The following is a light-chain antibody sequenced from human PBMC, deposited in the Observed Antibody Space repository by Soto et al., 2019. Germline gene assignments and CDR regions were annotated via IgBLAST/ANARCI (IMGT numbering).Light chain of an antibody. V-gene: IGKV3-15*01. CDR2: GAS. CDR3: QQYDNWLMYA. J-gene: IGKJ2*01. CDR1: QSVSGK. Sequence: EIVMTQSPATLSVSPGERATLSCRASQSVSGKLAWYQQKPGQAPRLIIYGASTRAPGIPARFSGRGSGTQFTLTISSLQSEDFGVYYCQQYDNWLMYAFGQGTKLEIK.